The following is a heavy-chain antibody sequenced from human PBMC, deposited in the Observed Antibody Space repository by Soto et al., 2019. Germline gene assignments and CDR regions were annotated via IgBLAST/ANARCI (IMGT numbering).Heavy chain of an antibody. CDR3: ARDHEYTSGWSHGMDV. J-gene: IGHJ6*02. CDR1: GGSISSYY. Sequence: SETLSLTCTVSGGSISSYYWNWIRQPPGKGLEWIGYIYYSGSTNNNPSLKSRVTISVDTSKNQFSLKLRSVTAADTAVYYCARDHEYTSGWSHGMDVWGQGTTVTVSS. D-gene: IGHD6-19*01. CDR2: IYYSGST. V-gene: IGHV4-59*01.